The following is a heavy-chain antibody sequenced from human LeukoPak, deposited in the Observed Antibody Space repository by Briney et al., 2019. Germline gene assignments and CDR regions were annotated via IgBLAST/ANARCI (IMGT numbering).Heavy chain of an antibody. CDR3: ARHLVTPDDAFDI. J-gene: IGHJ3*02. CDR2: IYHSGST. CDR1: GYSISSGYY. D-gene: IGHD3-9*01. Sequence: PSETLSLTCAVSGYSISSGYYWGWIRQPPGKGLEWIGSIYHSGSTYYNPSLKSRVTISVDTSKNQFSLKLSSVTAAETAVYYCARHLVTPDDAFDIWGQGTMVTVSS. V-gene: IGHV4-38-2*01.